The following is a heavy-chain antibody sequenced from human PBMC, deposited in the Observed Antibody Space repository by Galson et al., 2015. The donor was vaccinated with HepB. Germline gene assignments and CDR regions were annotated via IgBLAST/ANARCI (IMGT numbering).Heavy chain of an antibody. CDR2: ISDDGPNE. D-gene: IGHD3-22*01. CDR3: ARVTPKDGTVIVVVKLVYYGMDV. V-gene: IGHV3-30*04. Sequence: SLRLSCAASGFTLSNYAMHWVRQAPGKGLEWVAVISDDGPNEYYADSVKGRFTISRDNSKNTLYLQMNSRRAEDTAVYHCARVTPKDGTVIVVVKLVYYGMDVWGQGTTVTVSS. J-gene: IGHJ6*02. CDR1: GFTLSNYA.